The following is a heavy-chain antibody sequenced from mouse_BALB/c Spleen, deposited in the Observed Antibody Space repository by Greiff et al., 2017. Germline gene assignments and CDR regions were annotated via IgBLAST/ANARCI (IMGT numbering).Heavy chain of an antibody. CDR1: GFTFSSYA. J-gene: IGHJ3*01. D-gene: IGHD2-10*02. CDR3: AREGYGNYFAWFAY. Sequence: DVHLVESGGGLVKPGGSLKLSCAASGFTFSSYAMSWVRQTPEKRLEWVASISSGGSTYYPDSVKGRFTISRDNARNILYLQMSSLRSEDTAMYYCAREGYGNYFAWFAYWGQGTLVTVSA. V-gene: IGHV5-6-5*01. CDR2: ISSGGST.